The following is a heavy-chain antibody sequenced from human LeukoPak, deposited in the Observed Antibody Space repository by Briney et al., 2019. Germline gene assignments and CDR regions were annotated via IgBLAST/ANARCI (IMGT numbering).Heavy chain of an antibody. Sequence: PSETLSLTCTVSGGSISSYYWSWIRQPPGKGLEWIGYIYYSGSTNYNPSLKSRVTISVDTSKNQFSLKLSSVTAADTAVYYCARASAGYWGQGTLVTVSS. V-gene: IGHV4-59*12. J-gene: IGHJ4*02. CDR3: ARASAGY. CDR1: GGSISSYY. CDR2: IYYSGST.